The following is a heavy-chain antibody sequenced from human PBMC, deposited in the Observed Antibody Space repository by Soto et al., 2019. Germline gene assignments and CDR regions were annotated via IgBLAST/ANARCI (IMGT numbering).Heavy chain of an antibody. D-gene: IGHD5-12*01. J-gene: IGHJ4*02. CDR2: IYYTGRT. CDR3: ARDPGYGAIDY. CDR1: GYFMTNGNY. V-gene: IGHV4-38-2*02. Sequence: SETLSLTCAVSGYFMTNGNYWGWIRQSPGKGLEWIGSIYYTGRTYYNPSLKSRVTMSVDTSKNQFSLKLTSVTAADTAVYSCARDPGYGAIDYWGQGTLVTVSS.